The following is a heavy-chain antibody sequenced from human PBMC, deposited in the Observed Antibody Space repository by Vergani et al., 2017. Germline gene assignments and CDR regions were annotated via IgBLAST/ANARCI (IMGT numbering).Heavy chain of an antibody. J-gene: IGHJ5*02. CDR1: GGSISSYY. CDR2: IYYSGST. Sequence: QVQLQESGPGLVKPSQTLSLTCTVSGGSISSYYWSWIRQPPGKGLEWIGYIYYSGSTNYNPSLKSRVTISVDTSKDQFSLKLSSVTAADTAVYYCARGQYYDFWSGYCWFDPWGQGTLVTVSS. V-gene: IGHV4-59*12. CDR3: ARGQYYDFWSGYCWFDP. D-gene: IGHD3-3*01.